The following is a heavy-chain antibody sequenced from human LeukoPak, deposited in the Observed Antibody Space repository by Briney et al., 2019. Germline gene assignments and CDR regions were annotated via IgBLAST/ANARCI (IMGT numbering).Heavy chain of an antibody. CDR1: GGSFSGYY. V-gene: IGHV4-34*01. Sequence: PSETLSLTCAVYGGSFSGYYWSWIRQPPGKGLEWIGEINHSGSTNYNPSLKSRVTISVDTSKNQFSLKLSSVTAADTAVYYCARGTDSVSIVGVYWGQGTLVTVSS. CDR2: INHSGST. D-gene: IGHD1-26*01. CDR3: ARGTDSVSIVGVY. J-gene: IGHJ4*02.